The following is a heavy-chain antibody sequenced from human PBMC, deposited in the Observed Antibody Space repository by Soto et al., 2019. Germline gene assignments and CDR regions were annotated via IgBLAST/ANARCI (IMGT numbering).Heavy chain of an antibody. J-gene: IGHJ5*02. D-gene: IGHD2-2*01. CDR2: ISGSGGST. V-gene: IGHV3-23*01. CDR1: GFIFSSYA. CDR3: AKEIIRSSCCNWFDP. Sequence: ELQLLESGGGLVQPGGSLRLSCAASGFIFSSYAMSWVRQAPGKGLEWVSAISGSGGSTYYGDSVKGRFTISRDNSKTTGNLQMSSLSAEDTAVACCAKEIIRSSCCNWFDPCGQGTLVTVSS.